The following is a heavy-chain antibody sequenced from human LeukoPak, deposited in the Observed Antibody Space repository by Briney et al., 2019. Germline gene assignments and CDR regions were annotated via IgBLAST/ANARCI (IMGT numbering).Heavy chain of an antibody. CDR3: AKNLGDIVGATTGDY. J-gene: IGHJ4*02. CDR1: GFTFSSYG. V-gene: IGHV3-30*02. Sequence: GGSLRLSCAASGFTFSSYGMHWVRQAPGKGLEWVAFIRYDGSNKYYADSVKGRFTISRDNSKNTLYPQMNSLRAEDTAIYYCAKNLGDIVGATTGDYWGQGTLVTVSS. CDR2: IRYDGSNK. D-gene: IGHD1-26*01.